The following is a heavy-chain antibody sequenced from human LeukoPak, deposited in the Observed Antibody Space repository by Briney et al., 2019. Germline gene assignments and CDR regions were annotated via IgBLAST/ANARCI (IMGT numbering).Heavy chain of an antibody. CDR3: ARVSIFGVVIANDY. Sequence: PGGSLRLSCAASGFTFGGYTMSWVRQAPGKGLQWVSTITSGGDYMYYADPVKGRFTISRDDIKNSLYLHMNSLRAEDTAVYYCARVSIFGVVIANDYWGQGTVVTVSS. D-gene: IGHD3-16*02. J-gene: IGHJ4*02. CDR2: ITSGGDYM. V-gene: IGHV3-21*01. CDR1: GFTFGGYT.